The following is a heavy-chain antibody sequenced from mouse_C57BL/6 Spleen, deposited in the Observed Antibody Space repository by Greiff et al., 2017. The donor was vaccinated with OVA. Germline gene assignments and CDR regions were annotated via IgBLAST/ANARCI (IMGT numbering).Heavy chain of an antibody. Sequence: QVQLQQSGAELVKPGASVKMSCKASGYTFTTYPIEWMKQNHGKSLEWIGNFHPYNDDTKYNEKFKGKATLTVEKSSITVYLDLSLLTSYDSTVYYCTREGYMGAMDYWGQGTSVTVSS. CDR3: TREGYMGAMDY. D-gene: IGHD1-1*02. CDR2: FHPYNDDT. CDR1: GYTFTTYP. J-gene: IGHJ4*01. V-gene: IGHV1-47*01.